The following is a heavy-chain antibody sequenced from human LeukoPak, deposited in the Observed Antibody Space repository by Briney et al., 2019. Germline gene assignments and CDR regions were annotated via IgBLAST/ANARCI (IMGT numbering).Heavy chain of an antibody. Sequence: PGGSLRLSCAASGFTFTDYAMSWARQAPEKGLEWSSTISDNGGETYYADSVKGRFAISRDNSKNTLFLQMNSLRAEDSAVYYCATDRERDPSVYYLVGGQGTLITVSS. D-gene: IGHD3-22*01. CDR3: ATDRERDPSVYYLV. J-gene: IGHJ4*02. V-gene: IGHV3-23*01. CDR2: ISDNGGET. CDR1: GFTFTDYA.